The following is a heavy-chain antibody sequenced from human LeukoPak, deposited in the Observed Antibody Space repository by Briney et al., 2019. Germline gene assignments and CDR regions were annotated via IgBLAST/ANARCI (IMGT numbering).Heavy chain of an antibody. Sequence: SETLSLTCTVSGGSISSYYWSWIRQPAGKRLEWIGRVYTSGSTSYNPSLKSRVTMSVDTSRNQFSLNLSSVTAADMAVYYCARVKTTVTSLSSYYYMDVWGKGTTVTVSS. J-gene: IGHJ6*03. V-gene: IGHV4-4*07. CDR1: GGSISSYY. CDR2: VYTSGST. D-gene: IGHD4-17*01. CDR3: ARVKTTVTSLSSYYYMDV.